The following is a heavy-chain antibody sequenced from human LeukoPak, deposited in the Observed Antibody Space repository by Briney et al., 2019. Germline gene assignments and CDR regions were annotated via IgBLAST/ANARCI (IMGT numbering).Heavy chain of an antibody. V-gene: IGHV3-23*01. CDR1: GFTFSSYA. CDR3: AKLSGAIWGSYRFPGY. J-gene: IGHJ4*02. D-gene: IGHD3-16*02. CDR2: ISGSGGST. Sequence: AGGSLRLSCAASGFTFSSYAMSWVRQAPGKGLEWVSAISGSGGSTYYADSVKGRFTISRDNSKNTLYLQMNSLRAEDTAVYYCAKLSGAIWGSYRFPGYWGQGTLVTVSS.